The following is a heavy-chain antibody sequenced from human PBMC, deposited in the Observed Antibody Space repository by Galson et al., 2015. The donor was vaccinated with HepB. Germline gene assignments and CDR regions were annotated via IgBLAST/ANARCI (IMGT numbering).Heavy chain of an antibody. CDR1: GFTFSSYG. CDR3: ARGQDWEGRGLDFDY. V-gene: IGHV3-30*03. D-gene: IGHD1-26*01. Sequence: SLRLSCAASGFTFSSYGVHWVRQAPGKGLEWVAVISYDGSNKYYADSVKGRFTISRDNSKNTLYLQMNSLRADDTAVYYCARGQDWEGRGLDFDYWGQGTLVTVSS. CDR2: ISYDGSNK. J-gene: IGHJ4*02.